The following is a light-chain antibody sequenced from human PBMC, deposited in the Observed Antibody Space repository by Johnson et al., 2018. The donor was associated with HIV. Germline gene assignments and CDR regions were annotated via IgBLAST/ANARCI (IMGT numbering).Light chain of an antibody. CDR3: GTWDSSLSAGGV. J-gene: IGLJ1*01. Sequence: QSVLTQPPSVPAAPGQKVTISCSGSSSNIGNNYVSWYQQLPGTAPKLLIYDNNKRPSGIPDRFSGSKSGTSATLGITGLQTGDEADYYCGTWDSSLSAGGVFGTGTNVTVL. CDR1: SSNIGNNY. V-gene: IGLV1-51*01. CDR2: DNN.